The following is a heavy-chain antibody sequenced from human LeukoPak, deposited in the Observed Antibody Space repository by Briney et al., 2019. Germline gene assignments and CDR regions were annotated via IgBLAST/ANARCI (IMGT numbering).Heavy chain of an antibody. Sequence: GGSLRLSCAASGFSFSNAWMDWVRRAPGKGLEWVGRIKSKTDGGTTHYAAPVKGRFTISRDDSRNTMYLQMNSLKTEDTAVYYCARENRHSSGWYGAFDIWGQGTMVTVSS. J-gene: IGHJ3*02. CDR1: GFSFSNAW. CDR3: ARENRHSSGWYGAFDI. V-gene: IGHV3-15*01. CDR2: IKSKTDGGTT. D-gene: IGHD6-19*01.